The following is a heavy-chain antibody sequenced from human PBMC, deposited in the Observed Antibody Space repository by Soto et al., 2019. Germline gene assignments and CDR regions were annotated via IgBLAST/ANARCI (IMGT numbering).Heavy chain of an antibody. CDR3: ARGDREDIEEVVGVRPGEYSMDV. D-gene: IGHD1-26*01. V-gene: IGHV3-30-3*01. CDR1: EFTFRSFD. CDR2: ISYEGSRK. J-gene: IGHJ6*02. Sequence: QVHLVESGGGVVQPGSSLRLSCAASEFTFRSFDMHWLRQSSGKGLEWVAVISYEGSRKADSVKGRFTVSRDNSWNTLYLQMNSLRAEDTAIYYCARGDREDIEEVVGVRPGEYSMDVWGQGTTVTVSS.